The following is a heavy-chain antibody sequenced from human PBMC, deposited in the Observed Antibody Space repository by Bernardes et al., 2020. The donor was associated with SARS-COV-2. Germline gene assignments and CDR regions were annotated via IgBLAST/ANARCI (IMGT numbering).Heavy chain of an antibody. CDR1: GFTFSRFG. CDR2: IWYDGSNK. V-gene: IGHV3-33*01. J-gene: IGHJ4*02. CDR3: ARAPCSGGSCYIDY. Sequence: GGSLRLSCSASGFTFSRFGMHWVRQAPGKGLEWVALIWYDGSNKYYGDSVKGRFTISRYNSKNTLALQMTSLRPEDTAVYYCARAPCSGGSCYIDYWGQGTLVTVSS. D-gene: IGHD2-15*01.